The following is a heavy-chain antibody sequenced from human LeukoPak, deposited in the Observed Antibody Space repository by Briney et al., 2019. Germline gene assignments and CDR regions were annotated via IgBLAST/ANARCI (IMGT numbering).Heavy chain of an antibody. CDR3: ASTPDYYDSSGYSDY. D-gene: IGHD3-22*01. Sequence: PSETLSLTCTVSGGSISSSSYYWGWIRQPPGKGLEWIGSIYYSGSTYYNPSLKSRVTISVDTSKNQFSLKLSSVTAADTAVYYCASTPDYYDSSGYSDYWGQGTLVTVSS. CDR2: IYYSGST. V-gene: IGHV4-39*01. CDR1: GGSISSSSYY. J-gene: IGHJ4*02.